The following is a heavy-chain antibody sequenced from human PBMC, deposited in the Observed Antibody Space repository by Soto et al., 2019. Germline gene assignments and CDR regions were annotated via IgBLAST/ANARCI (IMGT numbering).Heavy chain of an antibody. CDR2: IYWDDVK. Sequence: QITLKESGPTLVKPTQTLTLTCTFSGFSLSTSGVGVGWIRQPPKKALDWLALIYWDDVKRYSPSLRSRLTITKATSKTRVVLTMTHMDPVDTATYYCARRSSGYFDYWGQGTLVTVSS. CDR1: GFSLSTSGVG. V-gene: IGHV2-5*02. CDR3: ARRSSGYFDY. J-gene: IGHJ4*02. D-gene: IGHD3-22*01.